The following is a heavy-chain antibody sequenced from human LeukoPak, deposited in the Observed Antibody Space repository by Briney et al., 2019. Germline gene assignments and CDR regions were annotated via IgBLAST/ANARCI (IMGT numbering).Heavy chain of an antibody. CDR2: IIPILDIT. D-gene: IGHD3-10*01. J-gene: IGHJ6*02. Sequence: GASVKVSCKASAGTFSSYAISWVRQAPGQGLEWMGRIIPILDITNNAQKFQGRVKINAEKSTSTGYMELSSLRSEDTAVYYCARDKGQWTMVRGGTGAESYYYYGMDVWGQGTTVTVSS. CDR1: AGTFSSYA. CDR3: ARDKGQWTMVRGGTGAESYYYYGMDV. V-gene: IGHV1-69*04.